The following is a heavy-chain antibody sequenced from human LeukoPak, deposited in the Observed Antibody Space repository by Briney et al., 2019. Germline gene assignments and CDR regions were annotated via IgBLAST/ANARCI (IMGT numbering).Heavy chain of an antibody. CDR1: GGSISSYY. CDR3: ARILWFGDKRDQNWFDP. V-gene: IGHV4-59*01. D-gene: IGHD3-10*01. Sequence: SETLSLTCTVSGGSISSYYWSWIRQPPGKGLGWIGYFYYSGSTNYNPSLKSRVTISVDTSKDQFSLKLSSVTAADTAVYYCARILWFGDKRDQNWFDPWGQGTLVTVSS. CDR2: FYYSGST. J-gene: IGHJ5*02.